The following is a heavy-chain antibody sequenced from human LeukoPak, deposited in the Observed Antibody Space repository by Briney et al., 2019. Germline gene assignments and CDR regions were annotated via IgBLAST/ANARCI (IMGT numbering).Heavy chain of an antibody. V-gene: IGHV1-2*02. J-gene: IGHJ5*02. Sequence: ASVKVSCKASGYSFTDNYIHWVRQAPGQGLEWMGWINPNSGATHSAQKFQGRVTMTRDTSIGAAYMELSGLRSDDTAVYFCATCQSVGTHWFDPWGQGSPVTVSS. CDR3: ATCQSVGTHWFDP. CDR2: INPNSGAT. CDR1: GYSFTDNY.